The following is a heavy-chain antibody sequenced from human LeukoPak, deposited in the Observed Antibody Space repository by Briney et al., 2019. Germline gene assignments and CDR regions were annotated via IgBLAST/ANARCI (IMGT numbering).Heavy chain of an antibody. V-gene: IGHV4-39*07. CDR1: GASISSTTYY. J-gene: IGHJ4*02. CDR2: IYYSGST. CDR3: ARDRKAVAGTGY. Sequence: SETLSLTCTVSGASISSTTYYWGWIRQPPRKGLEWIASIYYSGSTYYNPSLKSRVTISVDTSKNQFSLKLSSVTAADTAVYYCARDRKAVAGTGYWGQGTLVTVSS. D-gene: IGHD6-19*01.